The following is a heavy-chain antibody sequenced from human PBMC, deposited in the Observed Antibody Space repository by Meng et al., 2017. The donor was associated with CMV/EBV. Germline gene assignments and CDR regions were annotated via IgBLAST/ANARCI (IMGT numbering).Heavy chain of an antibody. CDR2: ISSTGTFI. D-gene: IGHD4-17*01. CDR1: GFTFDRYT. Sequence: GGSLRLSCAASGFTFDRYTMAWVRQAPGKGLEWVSSISSTGTFIHYADSVEGRFTIARDNTKTSLYLQMDTLRAEDTAVYYCAGVAYDYGDRHFAYWGQGALVT. J-gene: IGHJ4*02. V-gene: IGHV3-21*01. CDR3: AGVAYDYGDRHFAY.